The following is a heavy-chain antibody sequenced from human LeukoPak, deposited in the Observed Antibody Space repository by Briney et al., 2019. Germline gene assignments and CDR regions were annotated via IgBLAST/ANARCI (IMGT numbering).Heavy chain of an antibody. CDR2: IYYGGST. D-gene: IGHD2-15*01. J-gene: IGHJ3*02. V-gene: IGHV4-39*01. CDR1: GYSISSSTYY. Sequence: SETLSLTCTVSGYSISSSTYYWGWIRQPPGKGLEWIGSIYYGGSTYYNPSLKSRITISVDTSKNQFSLKLSSVTAADTAVYYCARHSRGVTSGPAFDIWGQGTMVTVSS. CDR3: ARHSRGVTSGPAFDI.